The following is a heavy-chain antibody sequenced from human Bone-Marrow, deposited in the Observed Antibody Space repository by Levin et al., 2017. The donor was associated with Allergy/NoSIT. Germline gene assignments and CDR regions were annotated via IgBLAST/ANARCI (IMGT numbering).Heavy chain of an antibody. J-gene: IGHJ4*02. CDR2: INRGGSST. Sequence: GGSLRLSCAASGFAFSNYWMHWVRQAPGKGLVWVSRINRGGSSTTYADSVKGRFTISRDNAKNTLYLQMNSLRAEDTAMYYCARDPFAYNFGSGSYLDYWGQGTLVSVSS. CDR1: GFAFSNYW. D-gene: IGHD3-10*01. CDR3: ARDPFAYNFGSGSYLDY. V-gene: IGHV3-74*01.